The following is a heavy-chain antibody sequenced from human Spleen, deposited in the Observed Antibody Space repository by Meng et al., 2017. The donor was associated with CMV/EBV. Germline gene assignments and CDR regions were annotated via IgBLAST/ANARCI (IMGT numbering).Heavy chain of an antibody. D-gene: IGHD4-17*01. V-gene: IGHV3-64*01. J-gene: IGHJ4*02. Sequence: LVGSGVGLGYPGGSMGLSCATSGFTFSSSAMHWVRQAPGKGLEYVSAISSNGGSTYYANSVKGRFTISRDNSKNTLYLQMGSLRAEDMAVYYCARGSTVTTVFDYWGQGTLVTVSS. CDR1: GFTFSSSA. CDR2: ISSNGGST. CDR3: ARGSTVTTVFDY.